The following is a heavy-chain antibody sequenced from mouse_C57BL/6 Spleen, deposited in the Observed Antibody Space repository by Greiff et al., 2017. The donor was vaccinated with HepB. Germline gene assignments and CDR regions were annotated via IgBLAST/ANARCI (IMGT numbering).Heavy chain of an antibody. J-gene: IGHJ3*01. V-gene: IGHV1-42*01. Sequence: EVQLQQSGPELVKPGASVKISCKASGYSFTGYYMNWVKQSPEKSLEWIGEINPSTGGTTYNQTFKSKATLTVHKSSSTAYMQLKSLTSEDSAVYYCARAQEFAYWGQGTLVTVSA. CDR3: ARAQEFAY. CDR1: GYSFTGYY. CDR2: INPSTGGT.